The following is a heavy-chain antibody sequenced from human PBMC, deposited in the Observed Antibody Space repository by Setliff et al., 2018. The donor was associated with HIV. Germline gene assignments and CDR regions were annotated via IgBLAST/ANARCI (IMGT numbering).Heavy chain of an antibody. Sequence: SVKVSCKASGGTFSSYAISWVRQAPGQGLQWMGGIIPIFGTANYAQKFQGRVTMTQDTSTDTAYVELSSLRSDDTAVYYCAAKRRYNYDLKGPLDYWAQGTLVTVSS. CDR2: IIPIFGTA. V-gene: IGHV1-69*06. D-gene: IGHD5-18*01. J-gene: IGHJ4*02. CDR1: GGTFSSYA. CDR3: AAKRRYNYDLKGPLDY.